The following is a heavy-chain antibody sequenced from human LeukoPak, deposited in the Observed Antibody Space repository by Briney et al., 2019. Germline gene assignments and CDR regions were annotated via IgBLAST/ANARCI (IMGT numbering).Heavy chain of an antibody. J-gene: IGHJ4*02. V-gene: IGHV3-53*01. CDR2: IYGGGDT. Sequence: PGGSLRLSCAASGFSVNNNYVNWVRQAPGKGLEWVSIIYGGGDTSYADSVKGRFTISRDNSKHMVYLQMNSLRVEDTAVYYCAKESGYYHYWGQGTQVSVSS. D-gene: IGHD3-3*01. CDR1: GFSVNNNY. CDR3: AKESGYYHY.